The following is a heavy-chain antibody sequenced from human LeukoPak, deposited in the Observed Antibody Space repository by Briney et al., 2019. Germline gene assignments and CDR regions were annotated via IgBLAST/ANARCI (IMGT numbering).Heavy chain of an antibody. V-gene: IGHV3-21*01. Sequence: GGSLRLSCAASGFTFSAYAIDWVRQAPGKGLEWVSSINGDSSHIYYADSVKGRFTIARDNAKNSLHLQMNSLRAEDTAVYYCARLTCDSTSCYGKYYFDHWGQEPWSPSPQ. J-gene: IGHJ4*01. D-gene: IGHD2-2*01. CDR2: INGDSSHI. CDR1: GFTFSAYA. CDR3: ARLTCDSTSCYGKYYFDH.